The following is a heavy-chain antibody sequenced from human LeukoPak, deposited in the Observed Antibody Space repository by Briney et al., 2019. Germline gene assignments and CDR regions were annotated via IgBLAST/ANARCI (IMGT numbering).Heavy chain of an antibody. J-gene: IGHJ4*02. Sequence: GGSLRLPCAAPGFTFSSYGMSWVRQAPGKGLEWVSAISGSGGSTYYADSVKGRFTISRDNSKNTLYLQMNSLRAEDTAVYYCAKDSGYFDYWGQGTLVTVSS. D-gene: IGHD1-26*01. CDR3: AKDSGYFDY. CDR1: GFTFSSYG. CDR2: ISGSGGST. V-gene: IGHV3-23*01.